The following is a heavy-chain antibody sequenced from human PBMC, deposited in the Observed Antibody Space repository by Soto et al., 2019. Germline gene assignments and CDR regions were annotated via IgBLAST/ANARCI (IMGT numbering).Heavy chain of an antibody. CDR3: ARDTPPYGDYYYYGMDV. D-gene: IGHD4-17*01. CDR1: GYTFTSYG. V-gene: IGHV1-18*04. CDR2: ISAYNGNT. J-gene: IGHJ6*02. Sequence: QVQLVQSGAEVKKPGASVKVSCKASGYTFTSYGISWVRQAPGQGLEWMGWISAYNGNTNYAQKLQGRVTMTTDTATSTAYMELRSLRSDDTAVYYCARDTPPYGDYYYYGMDVWGQGTTVTVSS.